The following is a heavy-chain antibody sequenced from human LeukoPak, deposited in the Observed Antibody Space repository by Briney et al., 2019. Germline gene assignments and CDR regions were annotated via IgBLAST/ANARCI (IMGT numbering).Heavy chain of an antibody. Sequence: PSETVSLTCTVSGGSISSYYWSWIRQPPGKGLEWIGYIYYSGSTNYNPSLKSRVTISVDTSKNQFSLKLSSVIAADTAVYYCARDRSIAARPDTWYFDLWGRGTLVTVSS. D-gene: IGHD6-6*01. J-gene: IGHJ2*01. CDR2: IYYSGST. CDR3: ARDRSIAARPDTWYFDL. CDR1: GGSISSYY. V-gene: IGHV4-59*01.